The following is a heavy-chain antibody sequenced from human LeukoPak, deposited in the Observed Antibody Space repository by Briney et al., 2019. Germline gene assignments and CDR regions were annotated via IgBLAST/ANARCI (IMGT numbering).Heavy chain of an antibody. CDR1: GFTFSPYI. J-gene: IGHJ3*02. D-gene: IGHD1-1*01. CDR3: AKGGYIGDNGLFDM. CDR2: ISSGGTET. Sequence: PGGSLRLSCVGSGFTFSPYIVSWVRQAPGKGLQWVSGISSGGTETYYADSVRGRFTISRDDSRNMVYLQMNSLRAEDTATYYCAKGGYIGDNGLFDMWGQGTMVTVSS. V-gene: IGHV3-23*01.